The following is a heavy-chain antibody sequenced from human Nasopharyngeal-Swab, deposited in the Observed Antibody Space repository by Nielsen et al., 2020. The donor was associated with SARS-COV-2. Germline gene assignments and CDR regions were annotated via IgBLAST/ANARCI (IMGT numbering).Heavy chain of an antibody. V-gene: IGHV3-9*01. Sequence: SLKISCAASGFTFDDYAMHWVRQAPGKGLEWVSGITWNSGGIGYADSVKGRFTISRDNAKNSLYLQMNSLRPEDTVLYYCAKLGAQGAVADHFDSWGQGTLVTVSS. CDR3: AKLGAQGAVADHFDS. J-gene: IGHJ4*02. CDR2: ITWNSGGI. D-gene: IGHD6-19*01. CDR1: GFTFDDYA.